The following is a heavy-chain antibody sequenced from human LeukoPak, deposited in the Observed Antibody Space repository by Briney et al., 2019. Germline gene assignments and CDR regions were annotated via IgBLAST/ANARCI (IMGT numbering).Heavy chain of an antibody. CDR2: IYYSGST. J-gene: IGHJ5*02. V-gene: IGHV4-59*01. D-gene: IGHD3-10*01. CDR1: GGSLSNYY. Sequence: SETLSLTCTVSGGSLSNYYWSWIRQYPGQGLEWIGYIYYSGSTTYNSSLKSRVTISVDTSKSQFSLKLTSVTAADTAVYYCARAGGNRFDPWGQGILVTVSS. CDR3: ARAGGNRFDP.